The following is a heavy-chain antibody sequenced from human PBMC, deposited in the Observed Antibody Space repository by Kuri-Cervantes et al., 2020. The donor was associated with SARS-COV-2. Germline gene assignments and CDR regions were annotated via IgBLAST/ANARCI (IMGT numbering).Heavy chain of an antibody. CDR2: IRYDGSNK. J-gene: IGHJ4*02. CDR3: AKDWGFTGYSSSWCMLDY. Sequence: GESLKISCAASGFTFSSYGMHWVRQAPGKGLEWVAFIRYDGSNKYYADSVKGRFTISRDNSKNTLYLQMNSLRAEDTAVYYCAKDWGFTGYSSSWCMLDYWGQGTLVTVSS. V-gene: IGHV3-30*02. D-gene: IGHD6-13*01. CDR1: GFTFSSYG.